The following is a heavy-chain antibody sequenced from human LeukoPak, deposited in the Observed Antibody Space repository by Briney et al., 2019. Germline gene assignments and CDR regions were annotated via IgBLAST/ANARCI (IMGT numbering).Heavy chain of an antibody. D-gene: IGHD5-18*01. CDR2: IRASGENT. CDR3: AKARGYSYANEFHLEY. V-gene: IGHV3-23*01. J-gene: IGHJ4*02. CDR1: GFTFSNFA. Sequence: GGSLRLSCAASGFTFSNFAMSWVRQAPGKGLEWVSAIRASGENTFYIDSVKGRFAISRDNSKNTLYLQMNSLRAEDTAIYYYAKARGYSYANEFHLEYWGQGTLVTVSS.